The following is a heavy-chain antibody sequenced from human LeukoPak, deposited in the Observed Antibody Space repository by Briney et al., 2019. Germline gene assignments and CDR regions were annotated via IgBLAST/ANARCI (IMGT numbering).Heavy chain of an antibody. D-gene: IGHD3-3*01. CDR2: IYYSGST. CDR3: ARGLTYYDFWSGYYSYYMDV. V-gene: IGHV4-59*01. J-gene: IGHJ6*03. CDR1: GGSISSYY. Sequence: SSETLSLTCTVSGGSISSYYWSWIRQPPGKGLEWIGYIYYSGSTNYNPSLKSRVTISVDTSKNQFSLKLSSVTAADTAVYYCARGLTYYDFWSGYYSYYMDVWGKGTTVTVSS.